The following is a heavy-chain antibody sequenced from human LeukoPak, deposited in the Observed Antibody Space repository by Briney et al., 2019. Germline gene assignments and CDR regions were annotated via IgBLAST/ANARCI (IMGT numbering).Heavy chain of an antibody. CDR1: GFTFSSYG. J-gene: IGHJ4*02. V-gene: IGHV3-33*01. CDR3: ARDGTYGSGSYFDY. CDR2: IWYDGSNK. D-gene: IGHD3-10*01. Sequence: GRSVRLSCAASGFTFSSYGMHWVRQAPGKGLEWVAVIWYDGSNKYYADSVKGRFTISRDNSKNTLYLQMNSLRAEDTAVYYCARDGTYGSGSYFDYWGQGTLVTVSS.